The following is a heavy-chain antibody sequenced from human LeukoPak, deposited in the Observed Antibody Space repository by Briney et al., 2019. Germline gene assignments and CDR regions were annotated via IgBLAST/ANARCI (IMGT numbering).Heavy chain of an antibody. J-gene: IGHJ5*02. D-gene: IGHD3-10*01. V-gene: IGHV4-59*01. CDR2: VYYSGRT. CDR3: ARLGLGDEACWFDP. Sequence: SETLSLTCTVSGGSINSYYWSWIRQPPGKGLEWIGFVYYSGRTNYNPSLKSRVTMSVDTSKSQFSLRLSSVTAVDTAMYYCARLGLGDEACWFDPWGQGPLVTVSS. CDR1: GGSINSYY.